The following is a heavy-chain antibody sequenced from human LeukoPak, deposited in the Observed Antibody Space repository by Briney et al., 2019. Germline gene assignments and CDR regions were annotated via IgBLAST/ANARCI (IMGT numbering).Heavy chain of an antibody. V-gene: IGHV3-23*01. Sequence: PGGSLRLSCAASRFTFSAYSMTWVRQAPGKGLEWVSAISGSGGNTYYADSVKGRFAISRDNSKNTLYLQMNSLRAEDTAAYCCARGGILYGMDVWGQGTTVTVSS. CDR2: ISGSGGNT. J-gene: IGHJ6*02. D-gene: IGHD6-13*01. CDR1: RFTFSAYS. CDR3: ARGGILYGMDV.